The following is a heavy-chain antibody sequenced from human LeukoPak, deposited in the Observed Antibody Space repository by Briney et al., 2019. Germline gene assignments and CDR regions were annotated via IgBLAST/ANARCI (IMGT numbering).Heavy chain of an antibody. CDR3: AREGNVWSGYYQEPHYSDY. CDR1: GFTFSSYS. Sequence: GGSLRPSCAASGFTFSSYSMNWVRQAPGKGLEWVSYISSSSSTIYYADSVKGRFTISRDNAKNSLYLQMNSLRDEDTAVYYCAREGNVWSGYYQEPHYSDYWGQGTLVTVSS. V-gene: IGHV3-48*02. D-gene: IGHD3-3*01. J-gene: IGHJ4*02. CDR2: ISSSSSTI.